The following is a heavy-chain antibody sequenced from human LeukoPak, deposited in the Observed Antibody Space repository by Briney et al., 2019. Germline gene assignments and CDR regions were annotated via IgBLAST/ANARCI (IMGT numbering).Heavy chain of an antibody. J-gene: IGHJ4*02. CDR3: ARNYYDSSGYPY. CDR2: IIPIFGTA. D-gene: IGHD3-22*01. Sequence: SVKVSCKASGYTFTSYGISWVRQAPGQGLEWMGGIIPIFGTANYAQKFQGRVTITADESTSTAYMELSSLRSEDTAVYHCARNYYDSSGYPYWGQGTLVTVSS. V-gene: IGHV1-69*13. CDR1: GYTFTSYG.